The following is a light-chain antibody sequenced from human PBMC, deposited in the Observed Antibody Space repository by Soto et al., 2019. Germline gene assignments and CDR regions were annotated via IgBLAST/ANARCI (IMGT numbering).Light chain of an antibody. Sequence: QSALTQPASVSGSRGQSITISCTGTSSDVGGYNYVSWYQQHPGKAPKLMIYEVSNRPSGVSNRFSGSKSGNTASLTISGLQAEDEADYYCSSYTSSSTVVFGGGTNFTVL. V-gene: IGLV2-14*01. CDR3: SSYTSSSTVV. CDR1: SSDVGGYNY. J-gene: IGLJ2*01. CDR2: EVS.